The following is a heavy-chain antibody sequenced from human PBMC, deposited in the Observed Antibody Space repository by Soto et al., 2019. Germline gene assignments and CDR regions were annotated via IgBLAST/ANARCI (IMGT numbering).Heavy chain of an antibody. CDR2: IHNSRGTT. J-gene: IGHJ4*02. CDR3: VTSLSGYYYSY. V-gene: IGHV3-48*03. Sequence: PXGSLRLSCAASGFTFSSYEMMWVRQAPGKGLEWVSFIHNSRGTTYYADSVKGRFTISRDIAQNSLYLQMNSLRAEDTAVYYCVTSLSGYYYSYWGQGTLVTVSS. CDR1: GFTFSSYE. D-gene: IGHD3-22*01.